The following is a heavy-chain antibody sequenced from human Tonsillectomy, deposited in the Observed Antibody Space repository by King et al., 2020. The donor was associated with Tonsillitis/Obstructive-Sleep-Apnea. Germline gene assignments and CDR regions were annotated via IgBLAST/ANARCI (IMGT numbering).Heavy chain of an antibody. CDR1: GGSISSGGYY. V-gene: IGHV4-31*03. CDR2: IYYSGST. J-gene: IGHJ6*03. CDR3: AREAALDIVVVPAAPSIAARSGLYYYYMDV. D-gene: IGHD2-2*01. Sequence: VQLQESGPGLVKPSQTLSLTCTVSGGSISSGGYYWSWIRQHPGKGLEWIGYIYYSGSTYYNPSLKSRVTISVDTSKNQFSLKLSSVTAADTAVYYCAREAALDIVVVPAAPSIAARSGLYYYYMDVWGKGTTVTVSS.